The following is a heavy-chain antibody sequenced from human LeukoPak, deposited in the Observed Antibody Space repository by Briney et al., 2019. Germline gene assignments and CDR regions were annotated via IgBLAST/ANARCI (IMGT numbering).Heavy chain of an antibody. CDR2: ISGSGGST. V-gene: IGHV3-23*01. D-gene: IGHD6-19*01. J-gene: IGHJ3*02. CDR1: GFTFSSYV. Sequence: GGSLRLSCAASGFTFSSYVMSWVRQAPGKGLEWVSAISGSGGSTYYADSVKGRFTISRDNSKNTLCLQMNSLRAEDTAVYYCAKVTVAGIIWDAFDIWGQGTMVTVSS. CDR3: AKVTVAGIIWDAFDI.